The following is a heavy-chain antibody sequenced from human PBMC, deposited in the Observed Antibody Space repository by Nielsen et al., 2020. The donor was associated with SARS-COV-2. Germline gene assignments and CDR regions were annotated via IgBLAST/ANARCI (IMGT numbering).Heavy chain of an antibody. CDR3: ARDGEQLAPTDY. Sequence: ASVKVSCKASGYTFTSYDINWVRQATGQGLEWMGWINPNSGGTNYAQKFQGRVTMTRDTSISTAYMELSRLRSDDTAAYYCARDGEQLAPTDYWGQGTLVTVSS. CDR2: INPNSGGT. CDR1: GYTFTSYD. J-gene: IGHJ4*02. V-gene: IGHV1-2*02. D-gene: IGHD6-6*01.